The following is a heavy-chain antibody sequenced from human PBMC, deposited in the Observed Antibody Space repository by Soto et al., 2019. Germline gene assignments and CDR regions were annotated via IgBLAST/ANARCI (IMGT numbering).Heavy chain of an antibody. CDR2: ISAHNGNT. CDR1: GYAFTTYG. Sequence: QVHLVQSGAEVKKPGASVKVSCKGSGYAFTTYGITWVRQAPGQGLKWMGWISAHNGNTNYAQKLQGRVTVTGDTSTSTAYMELRSLRSDDTAVYYCARGRYGDYWGQGALVTVSS. J-gene: IGHJ4*02. D-gene: IGHD1-1*01. V-gene: IGHV1-18*01. CDR3: ARGRYGDY.